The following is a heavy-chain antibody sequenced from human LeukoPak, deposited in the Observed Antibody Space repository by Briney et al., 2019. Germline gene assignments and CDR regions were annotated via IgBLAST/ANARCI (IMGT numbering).Heavy chain of an antibody. V-gene: IGHV1-2*02. J-gene: IGHJ6*03. CDR3: ARDSRLVITGYMEV. Sequence: ASVKLSCKASGYTFTGYYMHWVRQAPGQGLGWMGWIKPNSGGTNYAQKFQGRVTMTRETSISTAYMELSRLRSDDTAVYYCARDSRLVITGYMEVWGKGTTVTVSS. CDR2: IKPNSGGT. CDR1: GYTFTGYY. D-gene: IGHD3-9*01.